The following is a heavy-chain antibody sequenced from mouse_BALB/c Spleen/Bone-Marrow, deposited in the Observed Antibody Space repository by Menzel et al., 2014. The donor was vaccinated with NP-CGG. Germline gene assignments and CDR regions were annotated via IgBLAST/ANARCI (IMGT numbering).Heavy chain of an antibody. CDR2: ISDGVSYA. D-gene: IGHD2-13*01. J-gene: IGHJ4*01. CDR1: GFTFSDYY. CDR3: ARAPPYDFYAMDY. Sequence: EVKLVESGGGLVKPGGSLKLSCAASGFTFSDYYMFWVRQTPEKRLEWVATISDGVSYAYYPDSVKGRFTIPRDNARNNLYLQMSSLKSEDTAMYYCARAPPYDFYAMDYWGQGTSVTVFS. V-gene: IGHV5-4*02.